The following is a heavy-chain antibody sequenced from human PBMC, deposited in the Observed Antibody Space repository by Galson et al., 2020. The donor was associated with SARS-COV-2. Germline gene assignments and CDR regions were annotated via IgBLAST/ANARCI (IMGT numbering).Heavy chain of an antibody. Sequence: GESLKISCAASGFTFSSYGIHWVRQAPGKGLEWVALISYNGNNKYYAESVKGRFTISRDNSKNTLSLQMNSLRTEDTAVYYCAKSVVATAGTARYYYYSYGMDVWGQGTTVAVSS. CDR2: ISYNGNNK. D-gene: IGHD6-13*01. J-gene: IGHJ6*02. V-gene: IGHV3-30*18. CDR1: GFTFSSYG. CDR3: AKSVVATAGTARYYYYSYGMDV.